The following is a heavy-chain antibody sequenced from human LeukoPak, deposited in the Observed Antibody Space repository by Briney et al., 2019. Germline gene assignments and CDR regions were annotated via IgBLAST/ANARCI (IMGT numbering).Heavy chain of an antibody. V-gene: IGHV1-69*05. Sequence: SVKVSCKASGGTFSSYAISWVRQAPGQGLEWMGGIIPIFGTANYAQKFQGRVTITTDESTSTAYMELSSLRSEDTAVYYCVRDSSGYLDAFDIWGQGTMVTVSS. J-gene: IGHJ3*02. CDR2: IIPIFGTA. D-gene: IGHD3-22*01. CDR3: VRDSSGYLDAFDI. CDR1: GGTFSSYA.